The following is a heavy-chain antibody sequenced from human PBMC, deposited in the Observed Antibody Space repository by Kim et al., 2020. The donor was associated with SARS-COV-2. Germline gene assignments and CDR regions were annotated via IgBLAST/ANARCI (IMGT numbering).Heavy chain of an antibody. CDR3: ARDVGSGYDYYYYGMDV. Sequence: GGSLRLSCAASGFTFSSYSMNWVRQAPGKGLEWVSSISSSSSYIYYADSVKGRFTISRDNAKNSLYLQMNSLRAADTAVYYCARDVGSGYDYYYYGMDVWGQGTTVTVSS. D-gene: IGHD5-12*01. CDR2: ISSSSSYI. CDR1: GFTFSSYS. J-gene: IGHJ6*02. V-gene: IGHV3-21*01.